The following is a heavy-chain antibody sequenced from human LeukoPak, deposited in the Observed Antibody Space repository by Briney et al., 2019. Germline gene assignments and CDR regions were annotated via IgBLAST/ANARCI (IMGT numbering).Heavy chain of an antibody. CDR3: ATGENYGFWSGYYLPSDGMDV. V-gene: IGHV3-48*03. D-gene: IGHD3-3*01. Sequence: GGSLRLSCAASGFTFSSYEMNWVRQAPGKGLEWVSYISSSGSTIYYADSVKGRFTISRDNAKNSLYLQMNSLRAEDTAVYYCATGENYGFWSGYYLPSDGMDVWGQGTTVTVSS. CDR2: ISSSGSTI. J-gene: IGHJ6*02. CDR1: GFTFSSYE.